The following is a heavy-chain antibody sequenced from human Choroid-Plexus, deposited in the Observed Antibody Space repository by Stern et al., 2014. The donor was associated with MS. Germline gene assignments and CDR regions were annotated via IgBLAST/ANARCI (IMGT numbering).Heavy chain of an antibody. Sequence: VQLVESGAEVKKPESSVTVSCKASGGSFSSFDISWVRQAPGQRLEWLGEISPMFGVANYAQNFQGRVTFTADESTSTAYMELSSLRSEDTAVYYCARHQGGVAANWGQGTLVTVSS. V-gene: IGHV1-69*01. J-gene: IGHJ4*02. CDR2: ISPMFGVA. CDR3: ARHQGGVAAN. CDR1: GGSFSSFD. D-gene: IGHD6-13*01.